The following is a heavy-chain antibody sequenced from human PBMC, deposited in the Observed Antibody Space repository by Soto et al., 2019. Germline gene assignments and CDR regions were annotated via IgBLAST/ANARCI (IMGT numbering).Heavy chain of an antibody. CDR3: ARQSYSSSWYALGY. Sequence: GASVKVSCKASGYTFTGYYMHWVRQAPGQGLEWMGWINPNSGGTNYAQKFQGWVTMTRDTSISTAYMELSRLRSDDTAVYYCARQSYSSSWYALGYWGQGTLVTVSS. CDR1: GYTFTGYY. D-gene: IGHD6-13*01. CDR2: INPNSGGT. V-gene: IGHV1-2*04. J-gene: IGHJ4*02.